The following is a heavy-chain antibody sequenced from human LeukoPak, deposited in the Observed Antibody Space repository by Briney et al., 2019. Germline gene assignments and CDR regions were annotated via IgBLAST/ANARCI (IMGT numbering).Heavy chain of an antibody. D-gene: IGHD3-3*01. J-gene: IGHJ6*03. V-gene: IGHV4-39*07. CDR3: ARAPLSSAYLHYYSMDV. CDR1: GGSISSSTDS. Sequence: SETLSLTCTVSGGSISSSTDSWGWIRQPPGKGLEWIGSIYYSGRSYYKVSLKSRVTISVYTSNNQCSLKLSSVTAADTALYYCARAPLSSAYLHYYSMDVWGKGTTVTVSS. CDR2: IYYSGRS.